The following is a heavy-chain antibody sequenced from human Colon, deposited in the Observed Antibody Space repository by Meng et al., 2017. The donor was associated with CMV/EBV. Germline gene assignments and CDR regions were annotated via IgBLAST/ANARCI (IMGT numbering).Heavy chain of an antibody. CDR3: AKSPVTTSYYYYYYGMDV. J-gene: IGHJ6*02. CDR1: GFTFSSYG. V-gene: IGHV3-30*02. D-gene: IGHD4-17*01. CDR2: IRYDGSNK. Sequence: GESLKISCAASGFTFSSYGMHWVRQAPGKGLEWVAFIRYDGSNKYYANSVKGRFTISRDNFKNTLYVQMNSLRAEDTAVYYCAKSPVTTSYYYYYYGMDVWGQGTTVTVSS.